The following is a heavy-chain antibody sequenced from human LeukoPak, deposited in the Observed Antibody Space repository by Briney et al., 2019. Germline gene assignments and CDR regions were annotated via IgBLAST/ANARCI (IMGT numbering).Heavy chain of an antibody. D-gene: IGHD3-22*01. Sequence: ASVKVSCKASGYTFTSYYMHWVRQAPGQGLEWMGIINPSGGSTSYAQKFQGRVTITADESTSTAYMELSSLRSEDTAVYYCAGGYYDSSGAPHPLYYYYGMDVWGQGTTVTVS. V-gene: IGHV1-46*01. CDR3: AGGYYDSSGAPHPLYYYYGMDV. J-gene: IGHJ6*02. CDR1: GYTFTSYY. CDR2: INPSGGST.